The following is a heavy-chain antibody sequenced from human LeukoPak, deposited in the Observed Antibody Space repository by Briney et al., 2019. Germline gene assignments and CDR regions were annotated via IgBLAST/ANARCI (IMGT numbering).Heavy chain of an antibody. CDR1: CDPLSSNSYY. J-gene: IGHJ5*02. CDR3: ARNPHSSSWYEIWFDP. Sequence: SGTPSLTCTVSCDPLSSNSYYLGWIPQPPRKGPGGVASIYYSGSTYYNPSLKSRVTISVDTSKNQFSLKLSSVTAADTAVYYCARNPHSSSWYEIWFDPWGQGTLVTVSS. D-gene: IGHD6-13*01. CDR2: IYYSGST. V-gene: IGHV4-39*01.